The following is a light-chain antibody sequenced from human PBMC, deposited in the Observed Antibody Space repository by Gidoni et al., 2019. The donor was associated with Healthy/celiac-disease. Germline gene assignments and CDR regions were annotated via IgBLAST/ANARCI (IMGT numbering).Light chain of an antibody. J-gene: IGKJ1*01. CDR3: QQYNNWLRT. CDR2: GAS. V-gene: IGKV3-15*01. Sequence: EIVMTQSPATLSVSPGERATLSCRASQSVSSNLAWYQQKPGQAPRLLIYGASTRATGIPARFSGSGSGTEFTLTISSLQSEDFAVYYCQQYNNWLRTFXQXIKVEIK. CDR1: QSVSSN.